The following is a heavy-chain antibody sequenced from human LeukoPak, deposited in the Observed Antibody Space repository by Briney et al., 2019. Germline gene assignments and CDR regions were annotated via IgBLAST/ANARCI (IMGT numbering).Heavy chain of an antibody. Sequence: PGGSLRLSCAASGFTFSSYAMSWVRQAPGKGLEWVSAISGGGSTYYADSVKGRFTITRDNSNNTLYLEMNSLRAEDTAVYYCAKGTIVATISYFDDWGQGGLVTVSS. V-gene: IGHV3-23*01. J-gene: IGHJ4*02. CDR1: GFTFSSYA. D-gene: IGHD5-12*01. CDR2: ISGGGST. CDR3: AKGTIVATISYFDD.